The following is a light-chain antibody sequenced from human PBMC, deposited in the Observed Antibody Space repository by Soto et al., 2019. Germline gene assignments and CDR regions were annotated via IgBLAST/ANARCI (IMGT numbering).Light chain of an antibody. V-gene: IGLV2-8*01. CDR3: CSYAGSYTWV. CDR1: SSDVGGYDF. J-gene: IGLJ3*02. CDR2: EVT. Sequence: QSALTQPPSASGSPGQSVTISCTGTSSDVGGYDFVSWYQQQPGKAPKLMIFEVTKRPSGVPDRFSGSKSGNTASLTISGLQAEDEADYYCCSYAGSYTWVFGGGTKLTVL.